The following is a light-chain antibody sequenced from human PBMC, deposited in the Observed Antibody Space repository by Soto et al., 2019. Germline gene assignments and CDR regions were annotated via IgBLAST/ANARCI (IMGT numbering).Light chain of an antibody. Sequence: EIVLTQSPGTLSLSPGERATLSCRASQSVSSSYLAWYQQKPGQAPRLLIYGASSRATGIPDRFSGSGSGTDFTLTISRLEPVDFAVYYCQQYGSSSSTLGQGTRVDIK. CDR1: QSVSSSY. CDR3: QQYGSSSST. V-gene: IGKV3-20*01. J-gene: IGKJ1*01. CDR2: GAS.